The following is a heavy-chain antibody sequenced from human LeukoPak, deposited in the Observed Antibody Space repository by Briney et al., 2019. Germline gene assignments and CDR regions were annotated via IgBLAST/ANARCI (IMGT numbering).Heavy chain of an antibody. D-gene: IGHD2-2*01. V-gene: IGHV4-59*01. CDR2: IYYSGST. CDR3: ARYCYSSTRNFDY. J-gene: IGHJ4*02. Sequence: SSETLSLTCTVSGGSISSYYWSWIRQPPGKGLEWIGYIYYSGSTNYNPSLKSRVTISVDTSKNQFSLKLSSVTAADTAVYYCARYCYSSTRNFDYWGQGTLVTVSS. CDR1: GGSISSYY.